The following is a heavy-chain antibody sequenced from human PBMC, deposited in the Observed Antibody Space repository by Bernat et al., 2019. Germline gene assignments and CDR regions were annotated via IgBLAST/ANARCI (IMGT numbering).Heavy chain of an antibody. V-gene: IGHV3-30*18. CDR1: GFTFSSYG. CDR3: AKEKGGNYMPHYY. CDR2: ISDDGSTK. D-gene: IGHD3-10*01. J-gene: IGHJ4*02. Sequence: QVQLVESGGGVVQPGRSLRLSCAASGFTFSSYGMQWVRQAPGEGLEWVAVISDDGSTKHYADSVNGRFTVSRDNSKNTLYLQMNNLRAEDTGVYYCAKEKGGNYMPHYYRGQGTLGTVSS.